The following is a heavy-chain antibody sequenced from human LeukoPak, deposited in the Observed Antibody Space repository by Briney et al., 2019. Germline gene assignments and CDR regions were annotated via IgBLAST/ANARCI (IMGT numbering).Heavy chain of an antibody. J-gene: IGHJ6*03. CDR1: GGSISSSNYY. Sequence: SETLSLTCSVSGGSISSSNYYWGWIRQPPGKGLEWIGNLYYSGSTYYNPSLKSRVTISVDTSKNQFSLKLSSMTAADTAVYYCARDFGSSSTVYYYYYMDVWGKGTTVTVSS. CDR3: ARDFGSSSTVYYYYYMDV. CDR2: LYYSGST. D-gene: IGHD6-6*01. V-gene: IGHV4-39*07.